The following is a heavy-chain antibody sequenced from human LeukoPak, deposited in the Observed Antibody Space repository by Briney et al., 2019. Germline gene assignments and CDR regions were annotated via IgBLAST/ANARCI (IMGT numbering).Heavy chain of an antibody. CDR1: GGSFSGYY. CDR3: ARRVMVRGVTRKIDY. D-gene: IGHD3-10*01. V-gene: IGHV4-34*01. J-gene: IGHJ4*02. CDR2: INHSGST. Sequence: PSETLSLTCAVYGGSFSGYYWSWIRQPPGKGLEWIGEINHSGSTNYNPSLKSRVTISVDTSKNQFSLKLSSVTAADTAVYYCARRVMVRGVTRKIDYWGQGTLVTVSS.